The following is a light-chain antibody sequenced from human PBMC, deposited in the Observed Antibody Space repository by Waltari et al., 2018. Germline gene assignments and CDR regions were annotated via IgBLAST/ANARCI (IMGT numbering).Light chain of an antibody. CDR2: VNSDGSH. Sequence: QLVLTQSPSASASLGASVNLTCTLSSGHSSNVIAWLQQQPEKGPRYLMKVNSDGSHNKGDEIPDRFSGSSSGAGRYLTISSLQSEDEADYYCQTGGHGTWVFGGGTKLTVL. J-gene: IGLJ3*02. CDR1: SGHSSNV. CDR3: QTGGHGTWV. V-gene: IGLV4-69*01.